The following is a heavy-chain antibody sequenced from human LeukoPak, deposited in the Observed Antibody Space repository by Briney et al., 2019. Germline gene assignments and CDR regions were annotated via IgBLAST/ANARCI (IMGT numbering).Heavy chain of an antibody. CDR2: IYYSGST. CDR1: GGSISSYY. D-gene: IGHD1-26*01. CDR3: ARKIRVGMDV. V-gene: IGHV4-59*01. Sequence: KPSETLSLTCTVSGGSISSYYWSWIRQPPGKGLEWIGYIYYSGSTNYNPSLKSRVTISVDTSKNQFSLKLSSVTAADTAVYYCARKIRVGMDVWGKGTTVTVSS. J-gene: IGHJ6*03.